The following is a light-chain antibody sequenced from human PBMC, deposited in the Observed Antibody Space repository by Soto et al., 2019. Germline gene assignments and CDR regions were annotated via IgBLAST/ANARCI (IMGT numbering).Light chain of an antibody. CDR1: QTVSSN. CDR3: QQYGDSPQT. CDR2: GAS. Sequence: EVVMTQSPATLSVSPGERATLSCRASQTVSSNLAWYQQKLGQAPRLLIYGASTRATGVPARFSGSGSGTEFTLTISSLQSEDFAVYYCQQYGDSPQTFGPGTKVDIK. V-gene: IGKV3-15*01. J-gene: IGKJ1*01.